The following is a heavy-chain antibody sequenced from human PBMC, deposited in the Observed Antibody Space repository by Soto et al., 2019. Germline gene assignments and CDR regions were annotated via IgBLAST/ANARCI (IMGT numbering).Heavy chain of an antibody. CDR3: ARDCAGYSSGWYQRGGFDY. V-gene: IGHV3-33*01. J-gene: IGHJ4*02. Sequence: QVQLVESGGGVVQPGRSLRLSCAASGFTFSSYGMHWVRQAPGKGLEWVAVIWYDGSNKYYADSVKGRFTISRDNSKNTLXXQMNSRRAEDTAVYYCARDCAGYSSGWYQRGGFDYWGQGTLVTVSS. D-gene: IGHD6-19*01. CDR1: GFTFSSYG. CDR2: IWYDGSNK.